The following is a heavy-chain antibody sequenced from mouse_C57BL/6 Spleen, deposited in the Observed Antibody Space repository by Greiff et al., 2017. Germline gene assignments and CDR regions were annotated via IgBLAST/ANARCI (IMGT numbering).Heavy chain of an antibody. J-gene: IGHJ2*01. V-gene: IGHV2-2*01. CDR1: GFSLTSYG. CDR2: IWNGGST. Sequence: QVQLQQSGPGLVQPSQSLSITCTVSGFSLTSYGVHWVRQSPGKGLEWLGVIWNGGSTNYNAAFISRLSISKDNSKSQVFFKMNSLQADDTAIYYCARFFDDWGQGTTLTVSS. CDR3: ARFFDD.